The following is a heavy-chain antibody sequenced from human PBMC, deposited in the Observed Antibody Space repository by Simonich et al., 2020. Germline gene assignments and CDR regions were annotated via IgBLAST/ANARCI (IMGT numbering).Heavy chain of an antibody. CDR1: GGSFSGYY. J-gene: IGHJ3*02. CDR3: ARPLGIVWAFDI. CDR2: IKHSGST. D-gene: IGHD3-16*01. Sequence: QVQLQQWGAGLLKPSETLSLTCAVYGGSFSGYYWSWIRQPPGKGLEWIGEIKHSGSTNYNPSLKSRDSISVDTSKNQFSLKLSSVTAADTAVYYCARPLGIVWAFDIWGQGTMVTVSS. V-gene: IGHV4-34*01.